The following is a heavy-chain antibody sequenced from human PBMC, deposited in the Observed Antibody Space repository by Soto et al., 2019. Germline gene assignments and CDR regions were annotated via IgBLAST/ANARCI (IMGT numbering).Heavy chain of an antibody. Sequence: SETLSLTCTVSGGSVSSGSYYWSWIRQPPGKGLEWIGYIYYSGSTNYNPSLKSRVTISVDTSKNQFSLKLSSVTAADTAVYYCVSGSYLFDYWGQGTLVTVS. V-gene: IGHV4-61*01. D-gene: IGHD1-26*01. CDR2: IYYSGST. CDR1: GGSVSSGSYY. J-gene: IGHJ4*02. CDR3: VSGSYLFDY.